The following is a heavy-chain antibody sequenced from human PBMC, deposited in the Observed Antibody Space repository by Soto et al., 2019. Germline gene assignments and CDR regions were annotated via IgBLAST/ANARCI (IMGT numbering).Heavy chain of an antibody. CDR1: GYTFTGYY. CDR2: INPNSGGT. V-gene: IGHV1-2*04. Sequence: SVKVSCKASGYTFTGYYMHWVRQAPEQGLGWMGWINPNSGGTNYAQKFQVWVTMTRDTSISTAYMELSRLRSDDTAVYYCSRESERLWFGELQNNWFDPWGQGTLVTVSS. CDR3: SRESERLWFGELQNNWFDP. J-gene: IGHJ5*02. D-gene: IGHD3-10*01.